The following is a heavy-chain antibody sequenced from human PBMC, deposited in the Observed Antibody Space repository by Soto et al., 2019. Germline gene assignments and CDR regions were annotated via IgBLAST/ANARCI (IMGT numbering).Heavy chain of an antibody. J-gene: IGHJ6*02. Sequence: SETLSLTCAVYGGSFSGYYLSWIRQPPGKGLEWIGEINHSGSTNYNPSLKSRVTISVDTSKNQFSLKLSSVTAADTAVYYCARGLYLYYYYGMDVWGQGTTVTVYS. CDR3: ARGLYLYYYYGMDV. CDR1: GGSFSGYY. D-gene: IGHD3-16*02. CDR2: INHSGST. V-gene: IGHV4-34*01.